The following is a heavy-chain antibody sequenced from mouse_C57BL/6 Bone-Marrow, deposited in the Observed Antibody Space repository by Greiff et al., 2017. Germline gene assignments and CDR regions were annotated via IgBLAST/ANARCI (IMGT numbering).Heavy chain of an antibody. CDR1: GYTFTDYT. CDR2: IYPSDGST. Sequence: QVQLQQSDAELVKPGASVKISCKVSGYTFTDYTIHWMKQRPEQGLEWIGYIYPSDGSTKYNEKFKGKATLTVDKSSSTAYMQLNSLTSEDSAVYFCARRRALRSWFAYWGQGTLVTVSA. CDR3: ARRRALRSWFAY. V-gene: IGHV1-78*01. J-gene: IGHJ3*01. D-gene: IGHD1-1*01.